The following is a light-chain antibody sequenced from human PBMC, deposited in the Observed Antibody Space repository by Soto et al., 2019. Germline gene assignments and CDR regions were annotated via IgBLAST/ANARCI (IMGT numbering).Light chain of an antibody. V-gene: IGKV1-5*01. CDR3: QQYNSFST. Sequence: DIQMTQSPSTLSASVGDSVTITCRASQTISNWLAWYQQKPGKAPRLLIYDASSLESGVPSRFSGSGSGTEFTLTISSLQPDDFATYYCQQYNSFSTFGQGTNVEIK. J-gene: IGKJ1*01. CDR1: QTISNW. CDR2: DAS.